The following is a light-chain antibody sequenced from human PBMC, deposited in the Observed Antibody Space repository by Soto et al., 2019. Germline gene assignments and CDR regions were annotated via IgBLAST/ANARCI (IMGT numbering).Light chain of an antibody. J-gene: IGKJ4*01. CDR2: GAS. CDR3: QQYSSSPLT. V-gene: IGKV3-20*01. Sequence: EILLTQSPGTLSLSPGERATLSCRASQSVSNSYLAWYQQKPGQAPRLLIYGASSRATGTPDRFSGSGSGKDFTLTISRLEPEDFAVYYCQQYSSSPLTFGGGTKVEIK. CDR1: QSVSNSY.